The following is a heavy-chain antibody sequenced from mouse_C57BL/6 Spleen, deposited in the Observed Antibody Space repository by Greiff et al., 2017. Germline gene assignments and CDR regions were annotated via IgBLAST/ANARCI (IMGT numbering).Heavy chain of an antibody. CDR3: ARDYYDRDFDV. CDR1: GYTFTSYW. CDR2: IDPSDSAT. D-gene: IGHD1-1*01. J-gene: IGHJ1*03. Sequence: QVQLKQPGAELVRPGSSVTLSCKASGYTFTSYWMHWVQQRPIQGLEWIGNIDPSDSATHYNQKFKDKATLTVDKSSSTAYMQLSSLTSEDSAVYYCARDYYDRDFDVWGTGTSVTVSS. V-gene: IGHV1-52*01.